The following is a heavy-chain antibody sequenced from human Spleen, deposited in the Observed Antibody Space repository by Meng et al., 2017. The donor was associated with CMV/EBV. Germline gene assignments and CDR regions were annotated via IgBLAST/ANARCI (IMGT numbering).Heavy chain of an antibody. V-gene: IGHV4-30-4*08. Sequence: SETLSLTCTVSGGSISSGDYYWSWIRQPPGKGLEWIGYISYSGSTYYNPSLKSRLTMSVDTSKKQFSLRLISVTPADTAVYYCARERGGNSGTDAFDIWGQGTMVTVSS. J-gene: IGHJ3*02. CDR1: GGSISSGDYY. CDR3: ARERGGNSGTDAFDI. CDR2: ISYSGST. D-gene: IGHD4-23*01.